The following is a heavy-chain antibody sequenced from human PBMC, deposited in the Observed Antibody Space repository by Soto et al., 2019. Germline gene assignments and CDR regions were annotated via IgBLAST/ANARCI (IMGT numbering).Heavy chain of an antibody. Sequence: GSLRLSCNCSGFRFSEHAMTWVRQAPGKGLEWVGFIRNTPYGGTTDYAASVRGRFTISRDDSASIAYLQMNSLKTEDSGLYYCSRGSFGYYGPWGQGTLVTVSS. V-gene: IGHV3-49*04. D-gene: IGHD2-2*03. CDR2: IRNTPYGGTT. CDR1: GFRFSEHA. CDR3: SRGSFGYYGP. J-gene: IGHJ5*02.